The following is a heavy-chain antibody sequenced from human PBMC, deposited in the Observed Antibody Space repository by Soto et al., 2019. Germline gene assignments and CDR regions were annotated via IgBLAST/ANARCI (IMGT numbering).Heavy chain of an antibody. D-gene: IGHD5-18*01. Sequence: SVKVSCKASGGTFSSYAISWVRQAPGQGLEWMGGIIPIFGTANYAQKFQGRVTITADKSTSTAYMELSSLRSEDTAVYYCAREWRPPPHVDTAMVPPYYYYGTDVWGQGTTVTVSS. CDR1: GGTFSSYA. CDR2: IIPIFGTA. J-gene: IGHJ6*02. CDR3: AREWRPPPHVDTAMVPPYYYYGTDV. V-gene: IGHV1-69*06.